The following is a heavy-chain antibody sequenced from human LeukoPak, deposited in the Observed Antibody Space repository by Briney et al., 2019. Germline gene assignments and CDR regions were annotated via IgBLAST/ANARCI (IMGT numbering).Heavy chain of an antibody. CDR1: GYTFIDYY. D-gene: IGHD6-19*01. CDR3: ARRAVGNSYYYSMDV. J-gene: IGHJ6*03. CDR2: MNPNSGNT. V-gene: IGHV1-8*03. Sequence: ASVKVSCKASGYTFIDYYLHWVRQATGQGLEWMGWMNPNSGNTGYAQKFQGRVTITRNTSISTAFMELSSLRSEDTAVYYCARRAVGNSYYYSMDVWGKGTTVTVSS.